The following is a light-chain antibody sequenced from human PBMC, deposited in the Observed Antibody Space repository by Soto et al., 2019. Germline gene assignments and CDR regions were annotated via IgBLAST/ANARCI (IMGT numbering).Light chain of an antibody. J-gene: IGLJ1*01. CDR3: SSYTSSSTLLYV. V-gene: IGLV2-14*01. CDR2: DVS. Sequence: QSALTQPASVSGSPGQSITISCTGTSSDVGGYNYVSWYQQHPGKAPKLMIYDVSNRPSGVSSRFSGSKSGNTASLTISGLQAEDEADYYSSSYTSSSTLLYVFGTGTKVTVL. CDR1: SSDVGGYNY.